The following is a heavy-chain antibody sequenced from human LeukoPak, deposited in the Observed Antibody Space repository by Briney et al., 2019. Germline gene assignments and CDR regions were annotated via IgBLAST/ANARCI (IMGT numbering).Heavy chain of an antibody. CDR3: AKATYCGGDCYPYYFDY. Sequence: TGGSLRLSCAASGFTFSSYAMSWVRQAPGKGLEWVSAISGSGGSTYYADSVKGRFTISRDNSKNTLYLQMNSLRAEDTAVYYCAKATYCGGDCYPYYFDYWGQGTLVTVSS. CDR2: ISGSGGST. J-gene: IGHJ4*02. CDR1: GFTFSSYA. V-gene: IGHV3-23*01. D-gene: IGHD2-21*02.